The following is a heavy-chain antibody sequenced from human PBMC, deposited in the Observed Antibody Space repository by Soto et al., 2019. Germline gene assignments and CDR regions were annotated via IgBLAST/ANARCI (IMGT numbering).Heavy chain of an antibody. D-gene: IGHD6-19*01. CDR2: IKQDGSEK. CDR3: ARDSSGWSAFVYYYYGMDV. J-gene: IGHJ6*02. Sequence: GGSLRLSCAASGFTFSSYWMSWVRQAPGKGLEWVANIKQDGSEKYYVDSVKGRFTISRDNAKNSLYLQMNSLRAEDTAVYYCARDSSGWSAFVYYYYGMDVWGQGTTVTVSS. V-gene: IGHV3-7*03. CDR1: GFTFSSYW.